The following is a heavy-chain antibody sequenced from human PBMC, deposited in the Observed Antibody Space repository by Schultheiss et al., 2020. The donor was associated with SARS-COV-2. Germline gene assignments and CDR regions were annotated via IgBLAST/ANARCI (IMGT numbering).Heavy chain of an antibody. CDR3: ARDSSWYDSSGYYYGDGFDY. V-gene: IGHV3-33*01. CDR1: GFTFSSYG. D-gene: IGHD3-22*01. J-gene: IGHJ4*02. CDR2: IWYDGSNK. Sequence: GGSLRLSCAASGFTFSSYGMHWVRQAPGKGLEWVAVIWYDGSNKYYADSVKGRFTISRDNSKNTLYLQMNSLRAEDTAVYYCARDSSWYDSSGYYYGDGFDYWGQGTLVTVSS.